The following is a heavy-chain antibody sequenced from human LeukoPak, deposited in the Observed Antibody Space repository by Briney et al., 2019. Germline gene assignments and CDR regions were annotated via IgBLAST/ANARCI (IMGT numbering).Heavy chain of an antibody. CDR3: AIDANYYDSSGYYSHFDY. CDR1: GFTFSSYA. J-gene: IGHJ4*02. Sequence: GGSLRLSCAASGFTFSSYAMSWVRQAPGKGLEWVSAISGSGGSTYYADSVKGRFTISRDNSKNTLYLQMNSLRAEDTAVYYCAIDANYYDSSGYYSHFDYWGQGTLVTVSS. D-gene: IGHD3-22*01. CDR2: ISGSGGST. V-gene: IGHV3-23*01.